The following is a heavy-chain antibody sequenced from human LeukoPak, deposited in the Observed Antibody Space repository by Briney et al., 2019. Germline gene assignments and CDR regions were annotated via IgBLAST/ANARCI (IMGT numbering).Heavy chain of an antibody. Sequence: GGSLRLSCAASGFTFSSYAMSWVRQAPGKGLEWVSGINWNGGSTGYADSVKGRFTISRDNAKNSLYLQMNSLSAEDTALYYCAREYYGAFWFDPWGQGTLVTVSS. D-gene: IGHD4-17*01. J-gene: IGHJ5*02. CDR2: INWNGGST. CDR1: GFTFSSYA. V-gene: IGHV3-20*04. CDR3: AREYYGAFWFDP.